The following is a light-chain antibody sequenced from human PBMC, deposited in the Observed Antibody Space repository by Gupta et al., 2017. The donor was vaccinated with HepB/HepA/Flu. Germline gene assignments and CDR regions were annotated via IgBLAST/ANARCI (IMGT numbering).Light chain of an antibody. CDR2: DVS. J-gene: IGLJ3*02. V-gene: IGLV2-14*03. Sequence: QSALTQPASVSGSPGQSIPISCTGTSSDVGGYNYVSWYQQHPGKAPKFLIYDVSNRPSGVSNRFSGSKSGNTASLTISGLLTEDEADYYCTSYTSSSTWVFGEGTKLTVL. CDR3: TSYTSSSTWV. CDR1: SSDVGGYNY.